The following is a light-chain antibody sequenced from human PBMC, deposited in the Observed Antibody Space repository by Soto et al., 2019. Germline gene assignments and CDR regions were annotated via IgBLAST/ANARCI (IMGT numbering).Light chain of an antibody. J-gene: IGLJ1*01. CDR2: DVS. CDR1: SSDVGNYNY. Sequence: QSVLTQPASVSGSPGQSITISCTGTSSDVGNYNYVSWYQQHPDKAPKLMIYDVSNRPSGVPNRFSGSKSGNTASLTISGLQAEDEADYYCSSYTSRSTYVFGVGTKLTVL. V-gene: IGLV2-14*01. CDR3: SSYTSRSTYV.